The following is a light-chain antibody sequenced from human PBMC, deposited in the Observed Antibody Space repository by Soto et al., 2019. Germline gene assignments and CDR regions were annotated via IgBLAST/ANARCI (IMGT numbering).Light chain of an antibody. CDR3: QSYDATNQV. CDR1: SGSIASNY. Sequence: NFMLTQPHSVSESPGKTVIISCTRSSGSIASNYVQWYQQRPGSSPTTVIYEDNQRPSGVPDRFSGSIDSSSSSASLTIFGLETEDEADYYCQSYDATNQVFGGGTKVTVL. CDR2: EDN. J-gene: IGLJ3*02. V-gene: IGLV6-57*01.